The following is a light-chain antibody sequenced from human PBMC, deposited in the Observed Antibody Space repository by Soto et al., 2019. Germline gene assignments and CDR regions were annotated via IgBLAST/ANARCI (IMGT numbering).Light chain of an antibody. J-gene: IGLJ1*01. Sequence: QSVLTQPPSVSGAPGQRVTISCTGSSSNIGAGYDVRWYQQLPGTAPKLLIYGNSNRPSGVPDRFSGSKSGTSASLAITGLQAEDEADYYCQSYDSSLSGVVFGTGTKVTVL. CDR3: QSYDSSLSGVV. CDR1: SSNIGAGYD. CDR2: GNS. V-gene: IGLV1-40*01.